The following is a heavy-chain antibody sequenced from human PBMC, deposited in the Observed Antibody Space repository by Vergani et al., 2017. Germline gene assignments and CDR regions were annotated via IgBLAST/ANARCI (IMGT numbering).Heavy chain of an antibody. Sequence: VQLVQSGAEVKKPGASVKVSCKASGYTFTSYWIGWVRQMHGKGLEWMGRIDPSDSYTNYSPCFQGHFTISADKSTSPCYLQWSSLKASDTAMYYCSRLRTYYYDSSCPGNWYFDLWGRGTLVTVSS. CDR1: GYTFTSYW. D-gene: IGHD3-22*01. CDR2: IDPSDSYT. CDR3: SRLRTYYYDSSCPGNWYFDL. V-gene: IGHV5-10-1*01. J-gene: IGHJ2*01.